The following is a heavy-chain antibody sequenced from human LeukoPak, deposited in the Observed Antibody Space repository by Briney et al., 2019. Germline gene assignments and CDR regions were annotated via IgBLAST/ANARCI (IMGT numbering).Heavy chain of an antibody. J-gene: IGHJ4*02. V-gene: IGHV4-59*12. D-gene: IGHD6-13*01. CDR2: IYYSGST. CDR1: GGSISSYY. CDR3: ARDPIAAAFFDY. Sequence: SETLSLTCTVSGGSISSYYWSWIRQPPGKGLEWIGYIYYSGSTNYNPSLKSRVTMSVDTSKNQFSLKLSSVTAADTAVYYCARDPIAAAFFDYWGQGTLVTVSS.